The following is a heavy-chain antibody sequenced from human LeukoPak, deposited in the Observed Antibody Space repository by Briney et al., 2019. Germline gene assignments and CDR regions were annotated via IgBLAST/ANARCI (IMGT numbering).Heavy chain of an antibody. CDR1: GYTFTGYY. CDR2: INPNSGGT. CDR3: ARSISALSLTTLGY. J-gene: IGHJ4*02. Sequence: AXVKVSCKASGYTFTGYYMHWVRQAPGQGLEWMGRINPNSGGTNYAQKFQGRVTMTRDTSISTAYMELSRLRSDDTAVYYCARSISALSLTTLGYWGQGTLVTVSS. V-gene: IGHV1-2*06. D-gene: IGHD3-9*01.